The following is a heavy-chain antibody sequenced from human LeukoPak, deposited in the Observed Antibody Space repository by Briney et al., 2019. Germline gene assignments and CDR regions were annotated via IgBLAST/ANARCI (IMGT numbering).Heavy chain of an antibody. Sequence: GGSLRLSCAASGFTFSSYAMHWVRQAPGKGLEWVAVISYDGSNKYYADSVKGRFTISRDNSKNTLYLQMNSLRAEDTAVYYCAREIAAASIDYWGQGTLVTDSS. V-gene: IGHV3-30*01. D-gene: IGHD6-13*01. CDR2: ISYDGSNK. CDR3: AREIAAASIDY. J-gene: IGHJ4*02. CDR1: GFTFSSYA.